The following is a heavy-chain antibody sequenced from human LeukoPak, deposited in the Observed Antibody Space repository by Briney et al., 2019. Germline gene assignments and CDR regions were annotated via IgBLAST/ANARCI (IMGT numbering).Heavy chain of an antibody. J-gene: IGHJ4*02. Sequence: SETLSLTCAVYGGSFSGYYWSWIRRPPGKGLEWIGEINHSGSTNYNPSLKSRVTISVDTSKNQFSLKLSSVTAADTAVYYCARRRLLWFGEFRFDYWGQGTLVTVSS. D-gene: IGHD3-10*01. CDR2: INHSGST. V-gene: IGHV4-34*01. CDR1: GGSFSGYY. CDR3: ARRRLLWFGEFRFDY.